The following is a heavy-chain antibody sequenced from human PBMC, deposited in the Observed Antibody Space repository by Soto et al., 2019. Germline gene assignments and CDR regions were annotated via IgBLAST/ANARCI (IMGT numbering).Heavy chain of an antibody. D-gene: IGHD3-3*01. Sequence: SETLSLTCAVYGGSFRGYYCSWSRQPPGKGLEWIGEINHSGSTNYNPSLKGRVTISVDTSKNQFSLKLSSVTAADTAVYYCARGVPNYDFWSGDYYYYYGMDVWGQGTTVTVSS. CDR2: INHSGST. J-gene: IGHJ6*02. CDR1: GGSFRGYY. V-gene: IGHV4-34*01. CDR3: ARGVPNYDFWSGDYYYYYGMDV.